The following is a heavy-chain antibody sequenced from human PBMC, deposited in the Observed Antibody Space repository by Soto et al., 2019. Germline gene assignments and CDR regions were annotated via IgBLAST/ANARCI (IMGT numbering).Heavy chain of an antibody. CDR3: AKDFNGDVLVQLEPNWFDP. Sequence: GGSLRLPCAASGFTFSSHAMSWVRQAPGKGLEWVSAISGSGGSTYYADSVKGRFTISRDNSKNTLYLQMNSLRAEDTAVYYCAKDFNGDVLVQLEPNWFDPWGQGTLVTVSS. J-gene: IGHJ5*02. V-gene: IGHV3-23*01. CDR2: ISGSGGST. D-gene: IGHD1-1*01. CDR1: GFTFSSHA.